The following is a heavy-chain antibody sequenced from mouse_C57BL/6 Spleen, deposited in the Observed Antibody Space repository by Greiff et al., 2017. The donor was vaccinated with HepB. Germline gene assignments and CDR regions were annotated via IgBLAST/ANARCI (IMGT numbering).Heavy chain of an antibody. CDR3: ARARFPYAMDY. CDR2: ISYSGST. Sequence: EVKLVESGPGMVKPSQSLSLTCTVTGYSITSGYDWHWIRHFPGNKLEWMGYISYSGSTNYNPSLKSRISITHDTSKNHFFLKLNSVTTEDTATYYCARARFPYAMDYWGQGTSVTVSS. J-gene: IGHJ4*01. CDR1: GYSITSGYD. V-gene: IGHV3-1*01.